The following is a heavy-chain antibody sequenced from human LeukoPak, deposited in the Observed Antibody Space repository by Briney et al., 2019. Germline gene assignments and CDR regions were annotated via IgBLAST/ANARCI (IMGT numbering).Heavy chain of an antibody. CDR3: ARHAGGGFGTIDY. CDR1: GGSISSYY. Sequence: MTSETLSLTCTVSGGSISSYYWRCIRQPPGKGREWIGYIYYSGSTNYNPSLKTRVTISVESSKTQSSLKLTSVTAAETAVYYCARHAGGGFGTIDYWGQGTLVTVSS. J-gene: IGHJ4*02. V-gene: IGHV4-59*08. D-gene: IGHD3-10*01. CDR2: IYYSGST.